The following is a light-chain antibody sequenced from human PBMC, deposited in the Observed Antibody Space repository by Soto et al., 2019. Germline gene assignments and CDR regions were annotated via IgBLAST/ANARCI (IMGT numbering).Light chain of an antibody. CDR2: DVS. J-gene: IGLJ2*01. V-gene: IGLV2-14*03. Sequence: QSVLTQPASVSGPPGQSITISCTGTSSDVGGYNYVSWYQHHPGKAPKLMIYDVSNRPSGVSNRFSGSKSGNTASLTISGLQAEDEADYYCSSYTSSSTLGVFGGGTKVTVL. CDR3: SSYTSSSTLGV. CDR1: SSDVGGYNY.